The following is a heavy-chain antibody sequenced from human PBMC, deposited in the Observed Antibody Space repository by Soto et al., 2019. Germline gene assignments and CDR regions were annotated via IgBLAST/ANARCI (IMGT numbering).Heavy chain of an antibody. Sequence: ASVKVSCKASGYTFPVYYIHWVRQAPGQGLERMGWIKTNSRGPNYAQKLQGRVTMTTDKSMSTAYMELSSLRSEDTAVYYCARGDRIAVAGDGDDFDYWGQGSLVTVS. CDR3: ARGDRIAVAGDGDDFDY. V-gene: IGHV1-2*02. J-gene: IGHJ4*02. CDR1: GYTFPVYY. CDR2: IKTNSRGP. D-gene: IGHD6-19*01.